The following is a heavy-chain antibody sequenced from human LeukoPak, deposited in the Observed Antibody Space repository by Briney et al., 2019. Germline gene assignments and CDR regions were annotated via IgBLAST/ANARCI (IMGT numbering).Heavy chain of an antibody. J-gene: IGHJ4*02. D-gene: IGHD4-17*01. CDR3: VKDPYGDYLRYFDY. Sequence: GGSLTLSCAASGFTFSTYGMHWVRQAPGKGLEWVSLIRYDGGNKYYADSVKGRFTISRDNSKNTLYLQMNSLRAEDTAVYYCVKDPYGDYLRYFDYWGQGTLATVSS. CDR2: IRYDGGNK. CDR1: GFTFSTYG. V-gene: IGHV3-30*02.